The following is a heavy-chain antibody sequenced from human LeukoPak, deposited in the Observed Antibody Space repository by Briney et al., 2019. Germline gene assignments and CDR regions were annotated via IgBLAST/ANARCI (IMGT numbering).Heavy chain of an antibody. V-gene: IGHV4-59*11. CDR2: IYYSGST. D-gene: IGHD3-10*01. Sequence: SETLSLTCTVSGGSISSHYWSWIRQPPGKGLEWIGYIYYSGSTNYNPTLKSRVTISVDTSKNQFSLKLSSVTAADTAVYYCARGGRYYGSGSYWAINFDYWGQGTLVTVSS. J-gene: IGHJ4*02. CDR1: GGSISSHY. CDR3: ARGGRYYGSGSYWAINFDY.